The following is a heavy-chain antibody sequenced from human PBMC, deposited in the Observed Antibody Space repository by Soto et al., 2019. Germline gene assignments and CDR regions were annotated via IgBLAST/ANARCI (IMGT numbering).Heavy chain of an antibody. CDR2: ITWDGGNR. D-gene: IGHD3-22*01. CDR3: GKGGYYDGGGLQGAWFDP. J-gene: IGHJ5*02. Sequence: EERLVESGGAVVQPGGSLRLSCAASGFTFEEHTMHWVRQAPGKGLEWVSLITWDGGNRYYADSVRGRFAISRDNSKNSLDLQMNSLTTEDAALYYCGKGGYYDGGGLQGAWFDPWGQGTLVTVSS. CDR1: GFTFEEHT. V-gene: IGHV3-43*01.